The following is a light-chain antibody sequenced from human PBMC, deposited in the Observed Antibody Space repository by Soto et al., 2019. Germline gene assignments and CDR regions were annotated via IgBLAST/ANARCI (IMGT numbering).Light chain of an antibody. CDR1: SSNIGAGYD. CDR2: GNS. V-gene: IGLV1-40*01. CDR3: QSYDSSLSGVV. J-gene: IGLJ2*01. Sequence: QYVLTQPPSVSGAPGQRVTISCTGSSSNIGAGYDVHWYQQLPGTAPKLLIYGNSNRPSGVPDRFSGSKSGTSASLAITGLQAEDEADYYCQSYDSSLSGVVFGGGTKVTFL.